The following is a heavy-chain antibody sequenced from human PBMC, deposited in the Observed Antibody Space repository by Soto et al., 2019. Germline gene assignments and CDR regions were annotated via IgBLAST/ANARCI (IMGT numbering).Heavy chain of an antibody. CDR3: AAPNRYNWNLAYYYYGMDV. CDR2: IVVGSGNT. J-gene: IGHJ6*02. CDR1: GFTFTSSS. V-gene: IGHV1-58*01. D-gene: IGHD1-20*01. Sequence: ASVKVSCKASGFTFTSSSVQWVRQARGQRLEWIGWIVVGSGNTNYAQKFQERVTITRDMSTSTAYMELSSLRSEDTAVYYCAAPNRYNWNLAYYYYGMDVWGQGTTVTVSS.